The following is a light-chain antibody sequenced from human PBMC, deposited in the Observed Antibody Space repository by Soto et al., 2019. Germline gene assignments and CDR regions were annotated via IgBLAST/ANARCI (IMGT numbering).Light chain of an antibody. J-gene: IGKJ2*01. CDR2: AAS. V-gene: IGKV1-5*03. CDR3: QRYSSFYT. Sequence: DIQMTQSPSTLSASVGDRVTITCRASQTINRWLAWYQQKPGKAPKLLIHAASNLQSGVSSRFSGSGSGIEFTLTISSLQPDDFATYYCQRYSSFYTFGQGTKLEIE. CDR1: QTINRW.